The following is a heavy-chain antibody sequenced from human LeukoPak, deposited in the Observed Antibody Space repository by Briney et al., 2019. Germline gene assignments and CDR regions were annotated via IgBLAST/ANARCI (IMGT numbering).Heavy chain of an antibody. Sequence: PSETLSLTCAVYGGSFSGYYWSWIRQPPGKGLEWIGEINHSGSTYYNPSLKSRVTISVDRSKNQFSLKLSSVTAADTAVYYCASNGNLPDYYYGMDVWGQGTTVTVSS. CDR1: GGSFSGYY. CDR3: ASNGNLPDYYYGMDV. CDR2: INHSGST. J-gene: IGHJ6*02. D-gene: IGHD1-1*01. V-gene: IGHV4-34*01.